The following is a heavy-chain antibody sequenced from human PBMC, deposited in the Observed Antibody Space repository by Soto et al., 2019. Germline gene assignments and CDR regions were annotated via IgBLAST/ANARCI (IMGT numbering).Heavy chain of an antibody. CDR2: IYYSGST. V-gene: IGHV4-39*07. J-gene: IGHJ4*02. Sequence: PSETLSLTCTVSGGSISSSSYYWGWIRQHPGKGLEWMGSIYYSGSTYYNPSLKSRITISVDTSKNQFSLKLSSVTAADTAVYYCARGSWSFYYFDYWGQGTLVTVSS. D-gene: IGHD3-10*01. CDR1: GGSISSSSYY. CDR3: ARGSWSFYYFDY.